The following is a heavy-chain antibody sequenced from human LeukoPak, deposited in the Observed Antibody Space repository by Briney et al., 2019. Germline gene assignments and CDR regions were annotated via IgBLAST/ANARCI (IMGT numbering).Heavy chain of an antibody. V-gene: IGHV4-34*01. J-gene: IGHJ3*02. CDR2: INHSGST. Sequence: SETLSLTCAVYGGSFSGYYWSWIRQLPGKGLEWIGEINHSGSTNYNPSLKSRVTISVDTSKNQFSLKLSSVTAADTAVYYCARGRDGYNPDAFDIWGQGTMVTVSS. CDR1: GGSFSGYY. CDR3: ARGRDGYNPDAFDI. D-gene: IGHD5-24*01.